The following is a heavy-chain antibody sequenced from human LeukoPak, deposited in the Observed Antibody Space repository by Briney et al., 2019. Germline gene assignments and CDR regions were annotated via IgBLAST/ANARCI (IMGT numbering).Heavy chain of an antibody. CDR2: IYSSGNT. CDR3: VRDPSAMVFDY. J-gene: IGHJ4*02. D-gene: IGHD3-10*01. CDR1: GGSISRDGCY. V-gene: IGHV4-61*09. Sequence: SETLSLTCTVSGGSISRDGCYWRWIREPAGKGLDWIEQIYSSGNTNYNPSLKNRVTISVDTSRNQFFLNLRSVTAADRAIYYCVRDPSAMVFDYWGQGILVTVSS.